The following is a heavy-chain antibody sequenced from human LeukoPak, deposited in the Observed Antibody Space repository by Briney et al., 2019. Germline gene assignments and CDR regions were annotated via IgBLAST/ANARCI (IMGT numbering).Heavy chain of an antibody. CDR3: ARDRDGYNRQLDQ. Sequence: PSQTLSLTCTVSGASISNNDYYWSWIRQHPGEGLEWIGYILFPGSTYYNPPLKSRVTISFDTSKNQFSLNLISVTAADTAVYFCARDRDGYNRQLDQWGQGTLVTVSS. V-gene: IGHV4-31*03. J-gene: IGHJ1*01. D-gene: IGHD5-24*01. CDR1: GASISNNDYY. CDR2: ILFPGST.